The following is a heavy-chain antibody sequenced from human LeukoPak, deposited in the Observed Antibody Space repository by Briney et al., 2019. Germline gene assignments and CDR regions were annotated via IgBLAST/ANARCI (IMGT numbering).Heavy chain of an antibody. CDR2: INPNSGDS. CDR3: ARQFGYGYSFDI. V-gene: IGHV1-2*02. CDR1: GYTFTDYY. Sequence: ASVKVSCKASGYTFTDYYMHWVRQAPGQGLEWMGWINPNSGDSNYAQKFQDRVTMTRDTSINTAYMELSRLRSDDTAVYYCARQFGYGYSFDIWGQGKTVTVSS. D-gene: IGHD5-18*01. J-gene: IGHJ3*02.